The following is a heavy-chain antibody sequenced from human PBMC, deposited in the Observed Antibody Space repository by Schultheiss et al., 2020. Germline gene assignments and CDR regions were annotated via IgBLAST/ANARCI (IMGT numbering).Heavy chain of an antibody. J-gene: IGHJ4*02. CDR1: GGSISSGDYY. CDR3: ARDVTNYYDSSGTY. V-gene: IGHV4-30-4*01. CDR2: IYYSGST. Sequence: TLSLTCTVSGGSISSGDYYWSWIRQPPGKGLEWIGYIYYSGSTYYNPSLKSRVTISVDTSKNQFSLKLSSVTAADTAVYYCARDVTNYYDSSGTYWGQGTLVTVSS. D-gene: IGHD3-22*01.